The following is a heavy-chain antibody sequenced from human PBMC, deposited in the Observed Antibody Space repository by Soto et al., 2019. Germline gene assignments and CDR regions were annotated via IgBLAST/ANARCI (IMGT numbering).Heavy chain of an antibody. CDR3: ARDSFGGSAHWFDP. Sequence: PSETLSLTCAVSGGSISRGDYCARIRQPPGKGLEWVGYIYHTGSTYYNPSLKSRVTISVDTSKNQFSLKLSSVAAADTAVYYCARDSFGGSAHWFDPWGQGTLVTVSS. J-gene: IGHJ5*02. D-gene: IGHD3-10*01. CDR1: GGSISRGDY. CDR2: IYHTGST. V-gene: IGHV4-30-2*05.